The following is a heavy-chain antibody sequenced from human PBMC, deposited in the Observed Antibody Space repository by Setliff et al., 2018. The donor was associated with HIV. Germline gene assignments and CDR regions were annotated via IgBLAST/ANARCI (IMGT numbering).Heavy chain of an antibody. V-gene: IGHV4-61*02. Sequence: PSETLSLTCTVSGGSISSGSHYWSWIRQPAGKGLEWIGLIYTSGRTNYNPSLKSRVTISVDRSKNQFSLNLSSVTAADTAVYYCARYSYGYVRDLRFDPWGQGTLVTVSS. CDR3: ARYSYGYVRDLRFDP. CDR2: IYTSGRT. J-gene: IGHJ5*02. CDR1: GGSISSGSHY. D-gene: IGHD5-18*01.